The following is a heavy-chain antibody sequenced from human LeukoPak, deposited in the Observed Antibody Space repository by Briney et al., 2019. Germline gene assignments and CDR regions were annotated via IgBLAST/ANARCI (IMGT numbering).Heavy chain of an antibody. CDR1: GFTVSSNY. V-gene: IGHV3-66*02. Sequence: PGGSLRLSCAASGFTVSSNYMSWVRQAPGKGLEWVSVIYSGGSTYYADSVKGRFTISRDNSKNTLYLQMNSLRAEDTAVYYCVRDPYSSSLYFDYWGQGTLVTVSS. CDR2: IYSGGST. J-gene: IGHJ4*02. CDR3: VRDPYSSSLYFDY. D-gene: IGHD6-6*01.